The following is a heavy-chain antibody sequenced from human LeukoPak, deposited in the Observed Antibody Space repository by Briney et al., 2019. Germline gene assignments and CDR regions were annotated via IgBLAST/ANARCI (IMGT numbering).Heavy chain of an antibody. D-gene: IGHD2-8*02. CDR3: VRDPGNWFDP. Sequence: SQTLSLTCDISGDSVSSNSAAWNWIRQSPSRGLEWLGRTYFRSMWYNDYAPSVKSRIVVNPDTSKNHFSLQLNSVTPEDTAVYYCVRDPGNWFDPWGQGILVTVSP. CDR2: TYFRSMWYN. CDR1: GDSVSSNSAA. J-gene: IGHJ5*02. V-gene: IGHV6-1*01.